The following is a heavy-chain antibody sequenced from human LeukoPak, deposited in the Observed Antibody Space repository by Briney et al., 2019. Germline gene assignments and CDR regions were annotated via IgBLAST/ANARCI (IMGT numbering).Heavy chain of an antibody. V-gene: IGHV3-11*01. Sequence: GGSLRLSCAPSGFTFSDYYMSGIGQPPGRGLEWVSYISSSGTTIYYADSVRGRFTVSRDNAKNSLYLQMDSLSAEDTAVYYCASLRGVNRWGQGTLVTVSS. CDR3: ASLRGVNR. CDR2: ISSSGTTI. CDR1: GFTFSDYY. D-gene: IGHD3-10*01. J-gene: IGHJ4*02.